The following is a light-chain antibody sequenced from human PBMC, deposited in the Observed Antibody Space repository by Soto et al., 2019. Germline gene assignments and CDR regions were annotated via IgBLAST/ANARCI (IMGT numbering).Light chain of an antibody. V-gene: IGLV2-14*01. J-gene: IGLJ2*01. CDR3: SSYTTSSPVV. CDR2: EVS. CDR1: SSDVGASGY. Sequence: QSALTQPASVSGSPGQSITISCTGTSSDVGASGYVSWYQQHPGKAPKLMIYEVSYRPSGVSNRFSGSKSGNAASLTISGLQAEEEADYYCSSYTTSSPVVFVGGTQLTVL.